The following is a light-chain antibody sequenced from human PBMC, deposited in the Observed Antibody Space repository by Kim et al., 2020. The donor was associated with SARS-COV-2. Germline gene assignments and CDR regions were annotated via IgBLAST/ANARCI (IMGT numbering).Light chain of an antibody. CDR1: QRLLHSSNNKNY. CDR3: QHYYDSPHT. Sequence: RATINCKSSQRLLHSSNNKNYLDWYHQQPGQPPKLLIYWAATRESGVPDRFSGSGSGTDFTLAISGLQAEDVGVYYCQHYYDSPHTFGQGTNLEI. V-gene: IGKV4-1*01. CDR2: WAA. J-gene: IGKJ2*01.